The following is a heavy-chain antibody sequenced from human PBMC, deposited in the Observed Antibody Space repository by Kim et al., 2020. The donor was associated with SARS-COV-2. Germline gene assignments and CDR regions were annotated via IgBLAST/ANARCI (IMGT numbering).Heavy chain of an antibody. Sequence: SVKVSCKASGGTFSSYAISWVRQAPGQGLEWMGGIIPIFGTANYAQKFQGRVTITADESTSTAYMELSSLRSEDTAVYYCAREAGSFDSSGSSLDYWGQGTLVTVSS. J-gene: IGHJ4*02. V-gene: IGHV1-69*13. D-gene: IGHD3-22*01. CDR1: GGTFSSYA. CDR3: AREAGSFDSSGSSLDY. CDR2: IIPIFGTA.